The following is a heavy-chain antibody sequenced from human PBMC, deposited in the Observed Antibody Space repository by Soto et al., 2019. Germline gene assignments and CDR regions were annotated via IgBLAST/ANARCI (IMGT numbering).Heavy chain of an antibody. Sequence: GGSLRLSCAASGFTFSSYAMHWVRQAPGKGLEWVAVITYDGSNKYYADSVKGRFTISRDNSKNTLYLQMNSLRAEDTAVYYCAREDTPTEYSSSWADAFDIWGQGTMVTVSS. D-gene: IGHD6-13*01. CDR1: GFTFSSYA. V-gene: IGHV3-30-3*01. CDR2: ITYDGSNK. CDR3: AREDTPTEYSSSWADAFDI. J-gene: IGHJ3*02.